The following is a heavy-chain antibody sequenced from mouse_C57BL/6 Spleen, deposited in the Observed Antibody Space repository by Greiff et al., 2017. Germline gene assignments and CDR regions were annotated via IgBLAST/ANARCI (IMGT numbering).Heavy chain of an antibody. V-gene: IGHV1-15*01. CDR1: GYTFTDYE. D-gene: IGHD1-1*01. J-gene: IGHJ2*01. CDR2: IDPETGGT. Sequence: QVQLQQSGAELVRPGASVTLSCKASGYTFTDYEMHWVKQTPVHGLEWIGAIDPETGGTAYNQKFKGKAILTAVKSSSTAYMELRSLTSEDSAVYYCTAGVYYYGRTVDYWGQGTTLTVSS. CDR3: TAGVYYYGRTVDY.